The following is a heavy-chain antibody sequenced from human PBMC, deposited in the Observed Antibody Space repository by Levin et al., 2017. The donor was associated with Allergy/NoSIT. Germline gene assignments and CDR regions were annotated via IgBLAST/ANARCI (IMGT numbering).Heavy chain of an antibody. V-gene: IGHV3-23*01. CDR3: AKDRYFDWLLPHFEN. J-gene: IGHJ4*02. CDR2: IGGSGGRT. D-gene: IGHD3-9*01. Sequence: PGGSLRLSCAASGFIFSSYALSWVRQAPGKGLEWVAAIGGSGGRTDYADSVRGRFTISSDNSKNTLYLQMDSLRAEDTAVYYCAKDRYFDWLLPHFENWGQGTLVTVSS. CDR1: GFIFSSYA.